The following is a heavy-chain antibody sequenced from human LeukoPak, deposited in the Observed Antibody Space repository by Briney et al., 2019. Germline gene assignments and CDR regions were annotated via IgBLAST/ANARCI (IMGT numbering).Heavy chain of an antibody. V-gene: IGHV3-23*01. D-gene: IGHD2-2*01. CDR1: GFNFISYS. J-gene: IGHJ4*02. CDR2: IRGSGVST. CDR3: AKRQGSSASCYDY. Sequence: GGSLRLSCAASGFNFISYSMSWVRQAPGKGLEWVSVIRGSGVSTYYADSVKGRFTIFRDNSKNTLYLQMNNLRAEDTAIYYCAKRQGSSASCYDYWGQGTLVTVSS.